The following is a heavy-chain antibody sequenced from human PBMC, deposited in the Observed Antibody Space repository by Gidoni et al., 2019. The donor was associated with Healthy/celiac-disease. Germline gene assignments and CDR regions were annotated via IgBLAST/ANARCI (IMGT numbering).Heavy chain of an antibody. CDR3: ARVPSDTAMVTTFDY. CDR1: GFTVSSNY. J-gene: IGHJ4*02. CDR2: IYSGGST. D-gene: IGHD5-18*01. V-gene: IGHV3-66*01. Sequence: EVQLVESGGGLVQPGGSLRLSCAASGFTVSSNYMSWVRQAPGKGLEWVSVIYSGGSTYYADSVKGRFTISRDNSKNTLYLQMNSLRAEDTAVYYCARVPSDTAMVTTFDYWGQGTLVTVSS.